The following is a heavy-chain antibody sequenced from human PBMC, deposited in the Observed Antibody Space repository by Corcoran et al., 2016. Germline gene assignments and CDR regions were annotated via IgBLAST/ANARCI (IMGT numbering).Heavy chain of an antibody. CDR1: GFSLSTSGMR. CDR2: IDWDDDK. J-gene: IGHJ3*01. V-gene: IGHV2-70*04. CDR3: ARMGSEGYGDVSCGFDL. D-gene: IGHD4-17*01. Sequence: QVTLKESGPALVKPTQTLTLTCTCSGFSLSTSGMRVSWIRQPPGKALEWLARIDWDDDKFYSTSLKTRLTISKDTSKNQVVLTMSNMDPVDTGTYYWARMGSEGYGDVSCGFDLWGQGTMVTVSS.